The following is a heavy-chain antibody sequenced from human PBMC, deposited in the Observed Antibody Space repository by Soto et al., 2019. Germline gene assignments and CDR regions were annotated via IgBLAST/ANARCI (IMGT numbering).Heavy chain of an antibody. CDR1: GGSISSGDSY. CDR3: ARAAKTYYYDSIGYYYTFDI. D-gene: IGHD3-22*01. J-gene: IGHJ3*02. CDR2: IYCSGST. V-gene: IGHV4-30-4*01. Sequence: QVQLQESGPGLVKPSQTLSLTCTVSGGSISSGDSYWSWIRQPPGRGLEWIGYIYCSGSTYYTPSLKSRVTISVDTSKNQFSLKLSSVTAADTAVYYCARAAKTYYYDSIGYYYTFDIWGQGTMVTVSS.